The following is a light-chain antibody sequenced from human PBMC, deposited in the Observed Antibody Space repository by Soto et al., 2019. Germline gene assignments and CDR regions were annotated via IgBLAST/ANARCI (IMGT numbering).Light chain of an antibody. CDR1: QSISTW. V-gene: IGKV1-5*01. CDR2: DAS. J-gene: IGKJ4*01. CDR3: QQYNSYPLT. Sequence: DIQMTQSPSTLSASVGDRVTITCRASQSISTWLAWYQQKPGKAPKVLIHDASSLESGVPLRFSGSGSGTEFTLTISSLQPDDFATYYGQQYNSYPLTFGGGTKVEIK.